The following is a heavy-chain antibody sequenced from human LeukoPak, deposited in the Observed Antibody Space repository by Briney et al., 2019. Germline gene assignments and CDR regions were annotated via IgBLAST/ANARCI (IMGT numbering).Heavy chain of an antibody. CDR1: GGTFSSYA. V-gene: IGHV1-69*04. CDR2: IIPIFGIA. J-gene: IGHJ6*02. Sequence: GASVTVSCKASGGTFSSYAISWVRQAPGQGLEWMGRIIPIFGIANYAQKFQGRVTITADKSTSTAYMELSSLRSEDTAVYYCARDRYYCSSASCKPAYYYYGMDVWGQGTTVTVSS. CDR3: ARDRYYCSSASCKPAYYYYGMDV. D-gene: IGHD2-2*01.